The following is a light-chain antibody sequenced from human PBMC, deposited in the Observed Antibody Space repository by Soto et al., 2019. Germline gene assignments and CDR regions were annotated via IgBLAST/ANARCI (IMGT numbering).Light chain of an antibody. J-gene: IGLJ1*01. Sequence: QSALTQPASVSGSPGQSITISCTGTSSDVGGYNYVSWYQQHPGKAPKLMISEVSNRPSGISNRFSGSKSGNTASLTISGLQAEDEADYYCSSDTSTSTHVFGTGTTLTVL. CDR3: SSDTSTSTHV. V-gene: IGLV2-14*01. CDR1: SSDVGGYNY. CDR2: EVS.